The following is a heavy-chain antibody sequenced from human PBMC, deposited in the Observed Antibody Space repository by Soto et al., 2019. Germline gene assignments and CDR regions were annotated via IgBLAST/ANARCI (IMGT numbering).Heavy chain of an antibody. J-gene: IGHJ4*02. D-gene: IGHD5-12*01. CDR1: GGSVSSGSFY. Sequence: PSETLSLTCTVSGGSVSSGSFYCGRIRQPPGKGLEWIGYIYYSGSTYYNPSLKSRSTISINTSKNQFFLNVDSVTAADTAVYFCARLYTGYEAFDYWGQGTRVTV. CDR3: ARLYTGYEAFDY. CDR2: IYYSGST. V-gene: IGHV4-30-4*08.